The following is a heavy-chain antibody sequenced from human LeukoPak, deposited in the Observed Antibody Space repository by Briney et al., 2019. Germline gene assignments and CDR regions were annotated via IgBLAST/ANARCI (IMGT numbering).Heavy chain of an antibody. CDR1: GFTFSSYG. D-gene: IGHD4-17*01. V-gene: IGHV3-30*18. J-gene: IGHJ4*02. CDR2: ISYDGSNK. CDR3: AKISYGDYYFDY. Sequence: GALRLSCAASGFTFSSYGMHWVRQAPGKGLEWVAVISYDGSNKYYADSVKGRFTISRDNSKNTLYLQMNSLRAEDTAVYYCAKISYGDYYFDYWGQGTLVTVSS.